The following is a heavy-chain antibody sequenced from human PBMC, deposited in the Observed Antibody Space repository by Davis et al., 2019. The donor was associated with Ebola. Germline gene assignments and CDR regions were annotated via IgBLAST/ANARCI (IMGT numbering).Heavy chain of an antibody. CDR3: ARDSDDYSFDY. V-gene: IGHV3-48*04. Sequence: GGSLRLSCAASGFTFSSYSMNWVRQAPGKGLEWVSYISSSSSTIYYADSVKDRFTISRDNSKNTLYLQMNSLRPEDTAVYYCARDSDDYSFDYWGQGTLVTVSS. CDR2: ISSSSSTI. J-gene: IGHJ4*02. CDR1: GFTFSSYS. D-gene: IGHD4-11*01.